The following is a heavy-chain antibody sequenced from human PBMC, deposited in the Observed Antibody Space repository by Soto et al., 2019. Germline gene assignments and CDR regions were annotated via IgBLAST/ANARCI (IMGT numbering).Heavy chain of an antibody. CDR1: GGTFSSYA. D-gene: IGHD6-13*01. V-gene: IGHV1-69*01. Sequence: QVQLVQSWAEVKKPGSSVKVSCKASGGTFSSYAISWVRQAPGQGLEWMGGIIPIFGTANYAQKFQGRVTITADESTSTADMELSSLRSEDTAVYYCARIPGYSSSWDDWYFDLWGRGTLVTVSS. CDR2: IIPIFGTA. J-gene: IGHJ2*01. CDR3: ARIPGYSSSWDDWYFDL.